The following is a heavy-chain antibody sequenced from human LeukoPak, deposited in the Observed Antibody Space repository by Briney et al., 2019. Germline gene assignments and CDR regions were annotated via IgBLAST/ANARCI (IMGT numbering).Heavy chain of an antibody. Sequence: GGSLRLSCGASGFTFSSYVMPWVRQAPGKGLEWVAGKSYDGSNKYYADSVKGRFTLSRDNSKNTLYLQMNSLRAEDTAVYYCAKDRGYDILTGTDAIDMWGQGTMVTVSS. CDR3: AKDRGYDILTGTDAIDM. CDR1: GFTFSSYV. J-gene: IGHJ3*02. V-gene: IGHV3-30*07. D-gene: IGHD3-9*01. CDR2: KSYDGSNK.